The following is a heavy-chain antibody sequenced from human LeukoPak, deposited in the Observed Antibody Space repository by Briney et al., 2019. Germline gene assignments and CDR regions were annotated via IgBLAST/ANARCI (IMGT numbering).Heavy chain of an antibody. CDR2: IVVGSGNT. CDR3: AADLNEYYDFWSGPDY. D-gene: IGHD3-3*01. V-gene: IGHV1-58*01. CDR1: GFTFTSSA. J-gene: IGHJ4*02. Sequence: SVKVSCKASGFTFTSSAVQWVRQARGQRLEWIGWIVVGSGNTNYAQKFQERVTITRDMSTSTAYMELSSLRSEDTAVYYCAADLNEYYDFWSGPDYWGQGTLVTVSS.